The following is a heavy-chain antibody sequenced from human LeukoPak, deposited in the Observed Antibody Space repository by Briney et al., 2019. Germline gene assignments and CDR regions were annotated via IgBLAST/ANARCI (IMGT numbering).Heavy chain of an antibody. D-gene: IGHD6-25*01. Sequence: SETLSLTCTVSGGSIGSYYWSWIRQPPGKGLEWIGYIHYSGSTNYNPSLKSRVTISVDTSKNQFSLKLSSVTAADTAVYYCARGWSSDYYYMDVWGKGTTVTVSS. CDR2: IHYSGST. CDR1: GGSIGSYY. J-gene: IGHJ6*03. CDR3: ARGWSSDYYYMDV. V-gene: IGHV4-59*01.